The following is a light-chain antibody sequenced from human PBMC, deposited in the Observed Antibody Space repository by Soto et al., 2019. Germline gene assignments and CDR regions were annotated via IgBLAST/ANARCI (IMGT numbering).Light chain of an antibody. V-gene: IGKV3-20*01. J-gene: IGKJ4*01. CDR3: QQYGSSPIT. CDR2: GAS. CDR1: QSVSSSY. Sequence: EIVLTQSPGTLSLSPGERATLSCRASQSVSSSYLAWYQQKPGQAPRLLIYGASRRATGIPDRFSGSGSGTDFSLTISRLEPEDVAVYYCQQYGSSPITFVGGTKVEIK.